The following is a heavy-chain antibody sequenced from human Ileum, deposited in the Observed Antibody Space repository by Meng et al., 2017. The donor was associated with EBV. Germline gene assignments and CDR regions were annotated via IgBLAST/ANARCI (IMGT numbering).Heavy chain of an antibody. CDR3: ASLTP. V-gene: IGHV3-11*01. J-gene: IGHJ5*02. D-gene: IGHD3-9*01. CDR1: GFSFSDYY. CDR2: ISSSGSPT. Sequence: QAQLVESGGGLVKPGGSLRFSCAASGFSFSDYYMSWIRQAPGKGLEWIAYISSSGSPTYYVDSVKGRFTISRDNGKNSVYLQMDSLRVEDTAVYYCASLTPWGQGTLVTVSS.